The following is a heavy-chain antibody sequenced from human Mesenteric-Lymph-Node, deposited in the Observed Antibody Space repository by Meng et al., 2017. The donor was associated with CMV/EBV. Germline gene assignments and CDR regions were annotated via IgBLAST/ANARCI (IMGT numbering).Heavy chain of an antibody. D-gene: IGHD3-3*01. CDR3: ARDGFGLLRFLEWFVDY. Sequence: GGSLRLSCAASGFTFSSYWMHWVRQAPGKGLVWVSRINSDGSSTSYADSVKGRFTISRDNAKNTLYLQMNSLRAEDTAVYYCARDGFGLLRFLEWFVDYWGQGTLVTV. CDR2: INSDGSST. J-gene: IGHJ4*02. CDR1: GFTFSSYW. V-gene: IGHV3-74*01.